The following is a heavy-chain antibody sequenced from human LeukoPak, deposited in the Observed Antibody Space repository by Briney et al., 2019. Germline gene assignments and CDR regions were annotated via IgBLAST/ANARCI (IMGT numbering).Heavy chain of an antibody. CDR3: ARTTTTVVTQHFDY. CDR2: IKQDGSEK. CDR1: GFSFSSYW. V-gene: IGHV3-7*01. J-gene: IGHJ4*02. Sequence: GGSLRLSCAAAGFSFSSYWMSWVRQAPGKGLEWVANIKQDGSEKYYVDSVKGRFTISRDNAKNSLYLQMNSLRAEDTAAYYCARTTTTVVTQHFDYWGQGTLVTVSS. D-gene: IGHD4-17*01.